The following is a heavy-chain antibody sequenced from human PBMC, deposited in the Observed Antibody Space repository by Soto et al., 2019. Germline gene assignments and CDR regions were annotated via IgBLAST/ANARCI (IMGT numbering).Heavy chain of an antibody. CDR1: GFTLSSYA. V-gene: IGHV3-30-3*01. CDR2: ISYDGSNK. D-gene: IGHD3-3*01. Sequence: GGSLRLSCAASGFTLSSYAMHWVRQAPGKGLEWVAVISYDGSNKYYADSVKGRFTISRDNSKNTLYLQMNSLRAEDTAVYYCARVDLSNYDFWSGYWYYYYYGMDVWGQGTTVTVSS. CDR3: ARVDLSNYDFWSGYWYYYYYGMDV. J-gene: IGHJ6*02.